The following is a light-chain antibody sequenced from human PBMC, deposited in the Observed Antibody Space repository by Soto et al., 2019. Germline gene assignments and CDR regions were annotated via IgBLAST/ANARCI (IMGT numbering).Light chain of an antibody. V-gene: IGKV3D-15*01. CDR1: QSISTN. Sequence: ETVMTQTPATLSVAPGDRATLSCRASQSISTNLAGYQQKPGQAPRLLIYDASTRATGIPARFSGSGSGTEFTLTISSLLSEDFAVYSCQQYNNWPLTFGGGTKVEIK. CDR3: QQYNNWPLT. CDR2: DAS. J-gene: IGKJ4*01.